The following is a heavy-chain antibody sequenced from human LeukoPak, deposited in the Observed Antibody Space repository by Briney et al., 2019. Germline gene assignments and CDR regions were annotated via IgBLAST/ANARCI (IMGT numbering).Heavy chain of an antibody. CDR2: IFYSGST. CDR3: ARTDDAFHI. J-gene: IGHJ3*02. CDR1: GGSINNYY. D-gene: IGHD2-21*02. V-gene: IGHV4-59*01. Sequence: SETLSLTCSVSGGSINNYYWSWIRQPPGKGLEWIGHIFYSGSTNYNPSLKSXVTISLVMSKNQISLKLSSVTTADTAMYYCARTDDAFHIWGHGTTVTVSS.